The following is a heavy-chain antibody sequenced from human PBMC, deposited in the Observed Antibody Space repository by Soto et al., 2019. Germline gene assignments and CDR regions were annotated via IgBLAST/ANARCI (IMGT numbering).Heavy chain of an antibody. D-gene: IGHD3-10*01. J-gene: IGHJ3*02. Sequence: GGSLSLSCAASGFSFSSYTMNWVRQAPGKGLEWVSYITTGGATFYPDSVKGRFIISRDNAKNSLYLQMNSLRDEDTAVYYCARDYIYAFDIWGQGTMVTVSS. V-gene: IGHV3-48*02. CDR1: GFSFSSYT. CDR3: ARDYIYAFDI. CDR2: ITTGGAT.